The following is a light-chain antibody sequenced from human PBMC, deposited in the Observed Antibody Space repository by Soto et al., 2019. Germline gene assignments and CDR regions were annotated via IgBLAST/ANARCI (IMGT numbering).Light chain of an antibody. CDR3: QSYDISLSGWV. Sequence: QSVLTQPPSVSGAPGQRVTISCTGSSSNIGAGYDVHWYRQLPGTAPKLLIYGNTNRPSGVPDRFSGSKSGTSASLAITGLQAEDGADYYCQSYDISLSGWVFGGGTKVTVL. J-gene: IGLJ3*02. CDR2: GNT. V-gene: IGLV1-40*01. CDR1: SSNIGAGYD.